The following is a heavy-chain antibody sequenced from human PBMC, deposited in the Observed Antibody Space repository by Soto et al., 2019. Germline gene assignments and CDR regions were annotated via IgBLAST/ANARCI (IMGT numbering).Heavy chain of an antibody. J-gene: IGHJ6*03. CDR3: ARGGTAARRPGFYCFYMDV. CDR1: GGTMSGFC. CDR2: VYYSGAT. V-gene: IGHV4-59*01. D-gene: IGHD6-6*01. Sequence: QVQLQESGPGLVRPSETLSLTCDVSGGTMSGFCWSWIRQPPGKGLEWIGHVYYSGATHYNPSLKRRVTISDDTSRRQFSLKLDSVSAADTAVYYCARGGTAARRPGFYCFYMDVCGKGTTVTV.